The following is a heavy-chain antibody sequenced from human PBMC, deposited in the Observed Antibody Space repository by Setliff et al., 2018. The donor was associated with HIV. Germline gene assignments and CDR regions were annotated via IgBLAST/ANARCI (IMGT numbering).Heavy chain of an antibody. CDR2: IYTSGST. D-gene: IGHD3-16*01. V-gene: IGHV4-61*09. CDR3: ARDLGPQFDY. Sequence: SETLSLTCTVSGGSISSGSYYWSWIRQPAGKGLEWIGHIYTSGSTNYNPSLKSRVTISVDTSKNQFSLKLSSVTAADTAVYYCARDLGPQFDYWGQGTLVTVSS. CDR1: GGSISSGSYY. J-gene: IGHJ4*02.